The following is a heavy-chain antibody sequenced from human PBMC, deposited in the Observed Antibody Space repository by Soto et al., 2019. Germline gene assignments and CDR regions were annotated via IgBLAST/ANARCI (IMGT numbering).Heavy chain of an antibody. V-gene: IGHV3-48*02. CDR2: INGSSSTM. D-gene: IGHD2-15*01. Sequence: EVQLVESGGGLVQRGGSLRLSCAASGFTFGIYSMNWVRQAPGKGLEWISYINGSSSTMYYADSVKGRFIISRDNADNFLYLQMNSLGDADPAVYYCARGDRFRCSGDRCFSDGLFLSWGQGTLVTVSS. J-gene: IGHJ5*02. CDR1: GFTFGIYS. CDR3: ARGDRFRCSGDRCFSDGLFLS.